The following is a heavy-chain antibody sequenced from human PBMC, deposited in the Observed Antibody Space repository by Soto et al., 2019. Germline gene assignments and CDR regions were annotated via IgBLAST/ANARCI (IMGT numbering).Heavy chain of an antibody. CDR3: EKDRPLTTGTKLDY. V-gene: IGHV3-30*18. D-gene: IGHD1-1*01. CDR1: GFTFSSYG. J-gene: IGHJ4*02. CDR2: ISYDGSNK. Sequence: GSLRLSCSASGFTFSSYGMHWVRQAPGKGLEWVAVISYDGSNKYYADSVKGRFTISRDNSKNTLYLQMNSLRAEDTAVYYCEKDRPLTTGTKLDYWGPGTLVTVSS.